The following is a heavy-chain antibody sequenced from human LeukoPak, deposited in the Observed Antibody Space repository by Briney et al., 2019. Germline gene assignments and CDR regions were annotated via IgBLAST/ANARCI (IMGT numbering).Heavy chain of an antibody. D-gene: IGHD3-22*01. Sequence: SETLSLTCSVSGGSISSSSYNWGWVRQPPGKGLEWIGYIYYSGSTNYNPSLKSRVTISVDTSKNQFSLKLSSVTAADTAVYYCARLPFYDSSGYWGQGTLVTVSS. V-gene: IGHV4-61*05. CDR2: IYYSGST. J-gene: IGHJ4*02. CDR1: GGSISSSSYN. CDR3: ARLPFYDSSGY.